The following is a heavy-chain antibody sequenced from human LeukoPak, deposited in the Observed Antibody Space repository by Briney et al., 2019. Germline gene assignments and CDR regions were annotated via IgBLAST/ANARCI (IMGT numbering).Heavy chain of an antibody. J-gene: IGHJ5*02. V-gene: IGHV4-39*01. D-gene: IGHD4-17*01. Sequence: SETLSLTCTVSDGSITSSTYYWGWIRQPPGKGLEWIGSIYYSGSTYYNPSLKSRVTISVDTSKNQFSRKLSSVTAADTAVYYCATSPNDYGDFWFDPWGQGTLVTVSS. CDR2: IYYSGST. CDR1: DGSITSSTYY. CDR3: ATSPNDYGDFWFDP.